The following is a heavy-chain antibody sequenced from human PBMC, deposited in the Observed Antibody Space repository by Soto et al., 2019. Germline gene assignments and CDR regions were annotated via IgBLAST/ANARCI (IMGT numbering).Heavy chain of an antibody. CDR1: GYSFTNYC. J-gene: IGHJ6*01. CDR3: ARRSPSQYGMDV. Sequence: PGESLKISCKGSGYSFTNYCIGWLRQMPGKGLEWMGIIYPCDSDTRYSPSFQGQVTISADKSLSTAYLQWSSLKASDTAMYYCARRSPSQYGMDVWGQGTTVTVSS. V-gene: IGHV5-51*01. CDR2: IYPCDSDT. D-gene: IGHD2-2*01.